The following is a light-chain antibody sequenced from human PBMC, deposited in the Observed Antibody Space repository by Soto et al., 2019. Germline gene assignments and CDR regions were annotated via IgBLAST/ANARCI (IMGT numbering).Light chain of an antibody. CDR2: DVS. CDR3: SSNPGSSTTPVV. V-gene: IGLV2-14*01. J-gene: IGLJ2*01. Sequence: QSVLTQPASVSGSPGQSITISCTGTSSDVGGYNHVAWYQQHPGKAPKLIIYDVSNRPSGVSNRFSGSKSGNTASLTISGLQAEDEADDYGSSNPGSSTTPVVFGGGTKLTVL. CDR1: SSDVGGYNH.